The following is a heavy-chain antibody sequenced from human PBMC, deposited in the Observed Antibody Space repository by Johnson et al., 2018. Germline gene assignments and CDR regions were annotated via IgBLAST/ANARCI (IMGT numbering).Heavy chain of an antibody. CDR2: SNAGNGNT. CDR3: ARGRTRYSDDPFDI. Sequence: QVQLVQCGTEVKKPGATVEVSCKPSGYTFTSYPMHWVRQAPGQRLEWMGWSNAGNGNTTYSQKFQGRGTINRDTSASTAYMELSSLRSEDTAVYYCARGRTRYSDDPFDIWGQGTVVTVSS. CDR1: GYTFTSYP. V-gene: IGHV1-3*01. D-gene: IGHD1-26*01. J-gene: IGHJ3*02.